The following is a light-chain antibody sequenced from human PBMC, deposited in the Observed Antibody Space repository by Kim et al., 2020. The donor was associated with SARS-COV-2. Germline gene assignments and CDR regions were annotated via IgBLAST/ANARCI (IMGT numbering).Light chain of an antibody. CDR3: QQYDTLPLT. Sequence: IQMPQSPSSLSASIGDRITITCQASQGIYNYLNWYQQKPGKAPKLLIYDASNLETGVPSRFSGSQSGTNFIFTISSLQPEDVATYYCQQYDTLPLTFGGGTKV. CDR2: DAS. CDR1: QGIYNY. V-gene: IGKV1-33*01. J-gene: IGKJ4*01.